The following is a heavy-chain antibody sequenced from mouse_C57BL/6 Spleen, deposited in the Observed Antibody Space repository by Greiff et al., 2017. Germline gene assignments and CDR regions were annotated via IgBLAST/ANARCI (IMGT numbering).Heavy chain of an antibody. V-gene: IGHV14-4*01. Sequence: VQLQQSGAELVRPGASVKLSCTASGFNIKDDYMHWVKQRPEQGLEWIGWIDPENGDTEYASKFQGKATITADTSSNTAYLQLSSLTSEDTAVYYCTTVVALYWYFDVWGTGTTGTVSS. CDR1: GFNIKDDY. CDR3: TTVVALYWYFDV. D-gene: IGHD1-1*01. J-gene: IGHJ1*03. CDR2: IDPENGDT.